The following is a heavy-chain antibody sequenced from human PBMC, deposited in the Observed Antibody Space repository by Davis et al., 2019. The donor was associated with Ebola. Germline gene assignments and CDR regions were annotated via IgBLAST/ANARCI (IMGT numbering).Heavy chain of an antibody. CDR2: IKQDGSEM. Sequence: PGGSLRLSCAASGLSFSNYWMTWVRLAPGKGPEWVANIKQDGSEMYYVDSVKGRFTISRDNAKNSLYLQMNSLRAEDTAVYYCARGLIQLWLRGNYFDYWGQGTLVTVSS. CDR1: GLSFSNYW. J-gene: IGHJ4*02. D-gene: IGHD5-18*01. V-gene: IGHV3-7*01. CDR3: ARGLIQLWLRGNYFDY.